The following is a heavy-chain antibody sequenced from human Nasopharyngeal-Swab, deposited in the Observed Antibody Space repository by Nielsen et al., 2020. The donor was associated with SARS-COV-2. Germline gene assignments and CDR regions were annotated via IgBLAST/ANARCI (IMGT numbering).Heavy chain of an antibody. Sequence: ASVKVSCKASGYTFTNYFMHWVRQAPGQGLEWVGIMNPSGGTTSYAQKFQGRVIMTRDASTRTVYMELSSLRSEDTAVYYCARGLRRGADYWGQGTLVTVSS. CDR3: ARGLRRGADY. J-gene: IGHJ4*02. CDR2: MNPSGGTT. CDR1: GYTFTNYF. V-gene: IGHV1-46*01.